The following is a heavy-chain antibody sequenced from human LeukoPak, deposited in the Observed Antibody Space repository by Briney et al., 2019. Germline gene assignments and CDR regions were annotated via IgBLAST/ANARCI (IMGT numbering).Heavy chain of an antibody. V-gene: IGHV3-23*01. CDR3: AKDPYGTRYFDY. J-gene: IGHJ4*02. CDR1: GFTVSSNY. Sequence: PGGSLRLSCAASGFTVSSNYMSWVRQAPGKGLEWVSSLSGSGADTYYADSVKGRFTISRDNSKNTVYLQMNSLRAEDTAIYYCAKDPYGTRYFDYWGQGTLVTVSS. CDR2: LSGSGADT. D-gene: IGHD2-2*01.